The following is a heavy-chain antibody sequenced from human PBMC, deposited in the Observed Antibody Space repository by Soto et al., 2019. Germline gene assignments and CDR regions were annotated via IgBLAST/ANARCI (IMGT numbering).Heavy chain of an antibody. V-gene: IGHV1-8*01. CDR1: GYTFTSYD. CDR3: AREGVRGMDV. CDR2: MNPNSGNT. Sequence: QVQLVQSGAEVKKPGASVKVSCKASGYTFTSYDINWGRQATGQGLEWMGWMNPNSGNTVYARKFQGRVTMTRNTSISTAYMELGSLRSEDTSAYSCAREGVRGMDVWGQGTTVTVSS. D-gene: IGHD3-16*01. J-gene: IGHJ6*02.